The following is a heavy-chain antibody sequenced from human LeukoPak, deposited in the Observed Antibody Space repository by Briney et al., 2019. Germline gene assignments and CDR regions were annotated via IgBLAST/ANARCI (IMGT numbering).Heavy chain of an antibody. J-gene: IGHJ4*02. D-gene: IGHD2-15*01. CDR2: IYPGDSDT. CDR3: ARHFCSGGSCYPHPFDY. CDR1: GYSFTSYW. V-gene: IGHV5-51*01. Sequence: GESLKISCKGSGYSFTSYWIGWVRQMPGKGLEWMGIIYPGDSDTRYSPSFQGQVTISADKSISTAYLQWSSLKASDTAMYYCARHFCSGGSCYPHPFDYWGQGTLVTVSS.